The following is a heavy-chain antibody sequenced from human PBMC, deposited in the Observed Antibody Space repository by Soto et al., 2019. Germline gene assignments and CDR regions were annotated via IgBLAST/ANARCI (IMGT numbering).Heavy chain of an antibody. CDR1: GYTNISYA. CDR2: INAGNGNT. V-gene: IGHV1-3*01. J-gene: IGHJ4*02. D-gene: IGHD6-13*01. CDR3: ARDQQQLASFDY. Sequence: ASVKVSCKASGYTNISYAMHWVRQATGQRLEWMGCINAGNGNTKYSQNFQGRVTITRDTSASTAYMELSSLRSEDTAVYYCARDQQQLASFDYWGQGTLVTVSS.